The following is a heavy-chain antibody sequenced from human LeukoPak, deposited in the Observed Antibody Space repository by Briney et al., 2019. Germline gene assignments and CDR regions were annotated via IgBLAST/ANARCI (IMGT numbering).Heavy chain of an antibody. CDR3: ARHEEPGYSSSWPMDH. J-gene: IGHJ4*02. V-gene: IGHV1-18*01. Sequence: ASVKVSCKASGYTSTSYGISWVRQAPGQRLEWMGSIRAYNGNTNYAQKLQGRVTMTTDTSTSTAYMELRSLRSDDTAVYYCARHEEPGYSSSWPMDHWGQGALVTVSS. CDR1: GYTSTSYG. D-gene: IGHD6-13*01. CDR2: IRAYNGNT.